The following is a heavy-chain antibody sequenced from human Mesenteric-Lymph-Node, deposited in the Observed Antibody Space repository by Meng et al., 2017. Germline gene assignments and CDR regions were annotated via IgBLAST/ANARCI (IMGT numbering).Heavy chain of an antibody. Sequence: ASVKVSCKASGYAFSYYYMHWVRQAPGQGLEWTGIIIPSGGGTSYAQEFQGRVTMTRDTSTSTVYMELSSLRSEDTAVYYCASEYQLLSRGFDAWGPGTLVTVSS. V-gene: IGHV1-46*01. CDR1: GYAFSYYY. CDR3: ASEYQLLSRGFDA. J-gene: IGHJ5*02. D-gene: IGHD2-2*01. CDR2: IIPSGGGT.